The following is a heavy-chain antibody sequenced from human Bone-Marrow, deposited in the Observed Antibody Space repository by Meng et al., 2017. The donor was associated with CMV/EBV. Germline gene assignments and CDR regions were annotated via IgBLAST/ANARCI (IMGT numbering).Heavy chain of an antibody. CDR1: GGSVSRGGFY. CDR2: IYYSGST. Sequence: GSLRPSCTVSGGSVSRGGFYWSWIRQPPGKGLEWIGYIYYSGSTNYNPSLKSRVTISVDTSKIQFTLKLSSVTAAGTAGYCCARDPLRLQLDYWGQGTLVTVSS. V-gene: IGHV4-61*08. D-gene: IGHD4-11*01. J-gene: IGHJ4*02. CDR3: ARDPLRLQLDY.